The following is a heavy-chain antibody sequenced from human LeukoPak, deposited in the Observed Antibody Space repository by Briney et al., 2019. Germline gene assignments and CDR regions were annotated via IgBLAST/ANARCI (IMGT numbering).Heavy chain of an antibody. CDR2: IYYSGST. J-gene: IGHJ5*02. D-gene: IGHD2-15*01. Sequence: PSETLSLTCTVSDASISSYYWNWILQPPGKGLEWIGYIYYSGSTNYNPSLKSRVTISLDTSKTQFSLRLSSVTAADTAVYYCARGYCTGGTCYPEGNWFDHWGQGTLVTVSS. CDR1: DASISSYY. V-gene: IGHV4-59*01. CDR3: ARGYCTGGTCYPEGNWFDH.